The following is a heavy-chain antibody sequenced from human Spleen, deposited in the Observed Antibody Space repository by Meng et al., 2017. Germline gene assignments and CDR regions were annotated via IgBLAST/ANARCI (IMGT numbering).Heavy chain of an antibody. CDR2: INHSGST. V-gene: IGHV4-34*01. Sequence: QVQLQRWGAGLLKPSETPSLTGVVSGGSFSDYYWSWIRQPPGKGLEWIGEINHSGSTNYNPSLKSRVTISVDTSKNQFSLKLSSVTAADTAVYYCARLIFDYGGNSGGGTFDYWGQGTLVTVSS. D-gene: IGHD4-23*01. J-gene: IGHJ4*02. CDR1: GGSFSDYY. CDR3: ARLIFDYGGNSGGGTFDY.